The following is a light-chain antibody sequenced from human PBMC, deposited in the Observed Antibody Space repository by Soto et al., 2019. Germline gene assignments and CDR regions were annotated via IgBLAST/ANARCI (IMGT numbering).Light chain of an antibody. CDR1: SGSVSPSYY. CDR2: STN. V-gene: IGLV8-61*01. J-gene: IGLJ3*02. Sequence: VVTQEPSFSVSPGGTVTLTCALSSGSVSPSYYPSWYQQTPGQAPRTVIHSTNTRSSGVPDRFSGSILGNKAALTITGAQADDESDYYCVLYMGSGISLFGGGTKVTVL. CDR3: VLYMGSGISL.